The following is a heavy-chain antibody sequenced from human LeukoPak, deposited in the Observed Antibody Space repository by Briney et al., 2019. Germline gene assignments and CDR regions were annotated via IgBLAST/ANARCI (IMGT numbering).Heavy chain of an antibody. V-gene: IGHV4-4*07. CDR2: IYTSGST. CDR3: ARDLKVRYCSSTSCSDYYYMDV. J-gene: IGHJ6*03. CDR1: GGSISSYY. Sequence: SETLSLTCTVSGGSISSYYWSWIRQPAGQGLEWIGRIYTSGSTNYNPSLKSRVTMSVDTSKNQFSLKLSSVTAADTAVYYCARDLKVRYCSSTSCSDYYYMDVWGKGTTVTVSS. D-gene: IGHD2-2*01.